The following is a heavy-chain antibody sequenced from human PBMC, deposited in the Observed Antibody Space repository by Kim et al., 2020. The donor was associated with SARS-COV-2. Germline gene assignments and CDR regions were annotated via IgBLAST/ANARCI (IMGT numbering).Heavy chain of an antibody. J-gene: IGHJ6*02. CDR1: GFTFSSYW. CDR3: ARGEYQLLSAYYYYGMDV. Sequence: GGSLRLSCAASGFTFSSYWMHWVRQAPGKGLVWVSRINSDGSSTSYADSVKGRFTISRDNAKNTLYLQMNSLRAEDTAVYYCARGEYQLLSAYYYYGMDVWGQGTTVTVSS. D-gene: IGHD2-2*01. V-gene: IGHV3-74*01. CDR2: INSDGSST.